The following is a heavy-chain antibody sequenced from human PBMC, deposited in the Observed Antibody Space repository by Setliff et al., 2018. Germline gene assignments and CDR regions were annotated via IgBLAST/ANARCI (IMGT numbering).Heavy chain of an antibody. J-gene: IGHJ3*02. V-gene: IGHV1-69*13. Sequence: SVKVSCKAPGGNFNNYAIKWVRQAPGQGLEWVGRIIPLFGTTNFAQEFQGRVTITADESTETTYMDLSSLRSEDTAVYYCARGYQVTPPRADAFDIWGQGTLVTVSS. D-gene: IGHD2-2*01. CDR2: IIPLFGTT. CDR1: GGNFNNYA. CDR3: ARGYQVTPPRADAFDI.